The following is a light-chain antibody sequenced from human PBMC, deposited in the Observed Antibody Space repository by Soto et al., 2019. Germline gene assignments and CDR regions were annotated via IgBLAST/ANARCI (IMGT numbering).Light chain of an antibody. CDR3: QQRSNWRLT. V-gene: IGKV3-11*01. J-gene: IGKJ4*01. CDR1: QSVSSY. Sequence: EIVLTQSPATLSLSPVERATLSCRASQSVSSYLAWYQQKPGQAPRLLIYDASNRATGIPARFSGSGSGTDFTLTISSLEPEDFAVYYCQQRSNWRLTFGGGTKVEIK. CDR2: DAS.